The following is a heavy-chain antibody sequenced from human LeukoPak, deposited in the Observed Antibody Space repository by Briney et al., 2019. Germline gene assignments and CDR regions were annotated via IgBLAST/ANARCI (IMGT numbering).Heavy chain of an antibody. CDR1: EDTFNAYY. V-gene: IGHV1-2*02. CDR2: MSPKTGDT. Sequence: ASVKVSCKASEDTFNAYYIHWVRQAPGQGLEWMGWMSPKTGDTNYAQNFQGRVTMTRDTSMTTAYMGLRSPTAGDTAVYYCTRQTYGDHFDFWGQGTLVTVSP. J-gene: IGHJ4*02. CDR3: TRQTYGDHFDF. D-gene: IGHD4-17*01.